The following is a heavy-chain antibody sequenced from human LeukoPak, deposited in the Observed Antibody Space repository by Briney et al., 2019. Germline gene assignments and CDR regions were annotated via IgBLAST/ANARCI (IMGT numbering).Heavy chain of an antibody. CDR1: GFTFSSYD. V-gene: IGHV3-13*01. CDR3: ARGPRKGWFGELSYCFES. CDR2: IGTAGDT. J-gene: IGHJ4*02. Sequence: GGSLRLSCAASGFTFSSYDMHWVRQATGKGLEWVSAIGTAGDTYYPGSVKGRFTISRENAKNSLYLQMNSLRAEDTAVYYCARGPRKGWFGELSYCFESWGQGTQVTVSS. D-gene: IGHD3-10*01.